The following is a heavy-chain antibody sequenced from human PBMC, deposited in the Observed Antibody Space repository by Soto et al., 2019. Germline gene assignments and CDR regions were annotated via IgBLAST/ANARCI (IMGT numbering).Heavy chain of an antibody. D-gene: IGHD2-15*01. CDR2: TIPILVIA. CDR1: GGTFSSYT. Sequence: QVQLVKSGAEVKKPGSSVKVSCKASGGTFSSYTISWVRKAPGQGLEWMGRTIPILVIANYGQKFQGRVTITADKSTSTDYMELSSLRSEDTAVYYCANSDFSGGSCYPYYYFGMDVWGQGTTVPVSS. CDR3: ANSDFSGGSCYPYYYFGMDV. V-gene: IGHV1-69*02. J-gene: IGHJ6*02.